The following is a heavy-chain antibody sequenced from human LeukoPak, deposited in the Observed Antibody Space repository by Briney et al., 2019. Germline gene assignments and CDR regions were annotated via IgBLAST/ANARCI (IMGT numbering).Heavy chain of an antibody. CDR2: IYYSGGT. D-gene: IGHD5-24*01. Sequence: PSPTLSLTCFVSGESINNRDSYWGWIRQTPGKGLQWIGSIYYSGGTYSNPSLKSRDRMSVDTSENHFSRELTSVTAADTAMYYCARHAYNYGLDYFDPWGQGTLVTVSS. V-gene: IGHV4-39*01. J-gene: IGHJ5*02. CDR3: ARHAYNYGLDYFDP. CDR1: GESINNRDSY.